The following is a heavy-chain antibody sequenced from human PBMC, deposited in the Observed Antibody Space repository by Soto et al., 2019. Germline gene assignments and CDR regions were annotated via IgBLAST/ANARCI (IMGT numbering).Heavy chain of an antibody. Sequence: QVQLVQSGAEVKKPGASVKVSCKASGYTFTSYGISWVRQAPGQGLEWMGWISAYNGNTKYSQKFQGRVTITRDTSASTAYMELSSLRSEDTAVYYCARDTAYYDFWSGYSAPYGMDVWGQGTTVTVSS. CDR2: ISAYNGNT. CDR3: ARDTAYYDFWSGYSAPYGMDV. CDR1: GYTFTSYG. J-gene: IGHJ6*02. D-gene: IGHD3-3*01. V-gene: IGHV1-18*04.